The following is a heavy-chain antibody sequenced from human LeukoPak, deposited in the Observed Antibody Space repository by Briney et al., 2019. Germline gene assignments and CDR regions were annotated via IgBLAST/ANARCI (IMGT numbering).Heavy chain of an antibody. J-gene: IGHJ4*02. CDR3: ARELRTFDS. CDR1: GFNFSSYW. V-gene: IGHV3-7*01. CDR2: IKHNGDEL. D-gene: IGHD3-16*01. Sequence: GGSLRLSCAASGFNFSSYWMTWVRQAPGMGLEWVANIKHNGDELNYVDSVEDRFTISRDNAKNSLYLHMTDLRAEDTAVYYCARELRTFDSWGQGTLVTVSS.